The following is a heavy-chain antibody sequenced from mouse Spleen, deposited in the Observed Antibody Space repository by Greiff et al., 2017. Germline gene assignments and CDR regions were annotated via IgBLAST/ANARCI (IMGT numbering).Heavy chain of an antibody. Sequence: EVKLRESGPGLVKPSQSLSLTCSVTGYSITSGYYWNWIRQFPGNKLEWMGYISYDGSNNYNPSLKNRISITRDTSKNQFFLKLNSVTTEDTATYYCARAYYGYFAYWGQGTLVTVSA. V-gene: IGHV3-6*01. CDR2: ISYDGSN. J-gene: IGHJ3*01. CDR3: ARAYYGYFAY. CDR1: GYSITSGYY. D-gene: IGHD1-2*01.